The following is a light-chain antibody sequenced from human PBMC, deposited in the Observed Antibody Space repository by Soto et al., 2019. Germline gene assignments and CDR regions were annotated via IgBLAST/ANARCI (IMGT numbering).Light chain of an antibody. CDR1: QGISSY. Sequence: DIQLTQSPSFLSASVGDRVTITCRASQGISSYLAWYQQKPGKAPKLLIYAASTLQSGVTSRFSGSGSGTDFTLTISSLQPEDFATYYCQQLNSYPPYTFGQGTKLEIK. J-gene: IGKJ2*01. CDR2: AAS. V-gene: IGKV1-9*01. CDR3: QQLNSYPPYT.